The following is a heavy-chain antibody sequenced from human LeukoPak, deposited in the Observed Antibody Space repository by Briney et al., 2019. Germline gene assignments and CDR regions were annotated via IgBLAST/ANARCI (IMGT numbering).Heavy chain of an antibody. CDR3: ARVGGGNGPFDY. D-gene: IGHD4-23*01. Sequence: ASVKVSCKASGYTFTNFDINWVRRAPGQGLEWVGRMSHNTGQTDYAQKLQGRVTMTTDTSTSTAYMELRSLRSDDTAVYYCARVGGGNGPFDYWGQGTLVTVSS. CDR2: MSHNTGQT. J-gene: IGHJ4*02. V-gene: IGHV1-18*01. CDR1: GYTFTNFD.